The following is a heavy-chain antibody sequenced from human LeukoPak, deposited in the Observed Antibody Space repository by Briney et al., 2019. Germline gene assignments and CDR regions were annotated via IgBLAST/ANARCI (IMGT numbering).Heavy chain of an antibody. V-gene: IGHV4-34*01. CDR1: GGSFSGCY. CDR2: INHSGST. Sequence: SETLSLTCAVYGGSFSGCYWSWIRQPPGKGLEWIGEINHSGSTNYNPSLKSRVTISVDTSKNQFSLKLSSVTAADTAVYYCARGDYVWGSSHNFDYWGQGTLVTVSS. J-gene: IGHJ4*02. D-gene: IGHD3-16*01. CDR3: ARGDYVWGSSHNFDY.